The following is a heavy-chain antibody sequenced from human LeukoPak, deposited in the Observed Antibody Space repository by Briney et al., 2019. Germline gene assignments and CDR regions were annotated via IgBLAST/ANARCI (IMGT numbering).Heavy chain of an antibody. CDR3: AKVVRGSYTPGPFDY. Sequence: PGGSLRLSCEASGFTFSSYAMSWVRQAPGKGLEWVSAISGSGGSTYYADSVKGRSTISRDNSRNTLYLQMNSLRAEDTAVYYCAKVVRGSYTPGPFDYWGQGTLVTVSS. V-gene: IGHV3-23*01. CDR1: GFTFSSYA. CDR2: ISGSGGST. D-gene: IGHD3-16*01. J-gene: IGHJ4*02.